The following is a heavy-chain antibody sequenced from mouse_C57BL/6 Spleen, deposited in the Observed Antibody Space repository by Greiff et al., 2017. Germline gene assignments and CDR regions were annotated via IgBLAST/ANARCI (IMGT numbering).Heavy chain of an antibody. CDR2: IYPGDGDT. CDR1: GYAFSSSW. Sequence: VQLQQSGPELVKPGASVTISCKASGYAFSSSWLNWVKQRPGKGLEWIGRIYPGDGDTNYNGKLKGKATLTADKSSSTAYMQLSSLTSEDSAVYFCAREIYYGNYGFAYWSQGTLVTVSA. D-gene: IGHD2-1*01. J-gene: IGHJ3*01. CDR3: AREIYYGNYGFAY. V-gene: IGHV1-82*01.